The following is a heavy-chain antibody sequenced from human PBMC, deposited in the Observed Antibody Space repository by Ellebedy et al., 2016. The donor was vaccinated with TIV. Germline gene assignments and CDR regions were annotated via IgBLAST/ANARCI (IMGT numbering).Heavy chain of an antibody. J-gene: IGHJ5*02. Sequence: PGGSLRLSCTASGFTFSSHWMHWVRQAPGKGLVWVSRLSSDGSYTSYADYVKGRFTISRANAKNTLYLQMNSLRAEETAVYYCARDIPQRPNPARFDPWGQGTLVTVSS. CDR3: ARDIPQRPNPARFDP. V-gene: IGHV3-74*01. CDR2: LSSDGSYT. CDR1: GFTFSSHW. D-gene: IGHD1-1*01.